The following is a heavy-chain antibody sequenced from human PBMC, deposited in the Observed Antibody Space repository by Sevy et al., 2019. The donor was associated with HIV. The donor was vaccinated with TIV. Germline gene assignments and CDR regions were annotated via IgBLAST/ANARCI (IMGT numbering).Heavy chain of an antibody. J-gene: IGHJ4*02. CDR2: IWYDGTNK. CDR3: ASRAYYYASRSQNFDY. V-gene: IGHV3-33*04. CDR1: GFTFSSYG. Sequence: WGCLRLSCAASGFTFSSYGMHWVRQAPGKGLEWVALIWYDGTNKYYADSVKGRFTISRDNSKNTLYLQMNSLRAEDTAVYYCASRAYYYASRSQNFDYWGPGTLVLVSS. D-gene: IGHD3-10*01.